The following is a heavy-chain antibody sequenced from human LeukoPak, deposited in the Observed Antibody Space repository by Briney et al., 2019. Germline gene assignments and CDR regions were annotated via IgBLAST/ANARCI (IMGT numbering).Heavy chain of an antibody. CDR1: GFTFSVSW. D-gene: IGHD3-9*01. Sequence: GGSLRLSCAASGFTFSVSWMSWVRQAPGKGLEWVANIKYDGNEKYYVDSVKGRFTISRDNAKNSLYLQMNSLRAEDTAVYYCARGYYDISVDPPTIDYWGQGTLVTVSS. CDR3: ARGYYDISVDPPTIDY. V-gene: IGHV3-7*01. CDR2: IKYDGNEK. J-gene: IGHJ4*02.